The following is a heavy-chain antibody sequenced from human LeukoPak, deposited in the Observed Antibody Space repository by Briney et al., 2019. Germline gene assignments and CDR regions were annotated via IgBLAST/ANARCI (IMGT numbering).Heavy chain of an antibody. CDR2: IYWDDDK. V-gene: IGHV2-5*02. CDR1: GFSLNTSGVS. J-gene: IGHJ5*02. Sequence: SGPTLVKATQTLTLSCTFSGFSLNTSGVSVGWIRQPPGKALEWLALIYWDDDKRYSPSLKSRLTITKDTSKNQVVLTMTNMDPDDRATYYYAHRPLDCSGYKCYNWFDPWGQGTLVTVSS. CDR3: AHRPLDCSGYKCYNWFDP. D-gene: IGHD2-15*01.